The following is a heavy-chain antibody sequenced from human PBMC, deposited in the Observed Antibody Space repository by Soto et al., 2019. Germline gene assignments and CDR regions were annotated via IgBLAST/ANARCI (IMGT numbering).Heavy chain of an antibody. Sequence: QVHLVQSGAEVKKPGASVKVSCKAPGHTFTDYYMHWVRQAPGQGLEWMGWINPSTGGTNYAQKFQGWLTMTRDTSISTAYMQLRLRSDDTAVYYCVRQTGTLIDYWGQGTLVTVSS. CDR1: GHTFTDYY. V-gene: IGHV1-2*04. CDR3: VRQTGTLIDY. CDR2: INPSTGGT. D-gene: IGHD1-1*01. J-gene: IGHJ4*02.